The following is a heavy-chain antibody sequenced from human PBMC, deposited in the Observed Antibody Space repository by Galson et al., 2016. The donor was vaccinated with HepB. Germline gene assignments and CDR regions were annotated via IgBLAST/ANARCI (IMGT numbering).Heavy chain of an antibody. J-gene: IGHJ5*02. D-gene: IGHD3-10*01. CDR3: ARQGLTST. CDR2: IYYSGRT. V-gene: IGHV4-39*01. CDR1: GVSISISSYY. Sequence: SETLSLTCTVSGVSISISSYYWAWIRQPPGKGLEWIGNIYYSGRTYYNPSLNSRVTISADTSKNQFSLKLSSLTAADTAVYYCARQGLTSTWGQGTLVTVSS.